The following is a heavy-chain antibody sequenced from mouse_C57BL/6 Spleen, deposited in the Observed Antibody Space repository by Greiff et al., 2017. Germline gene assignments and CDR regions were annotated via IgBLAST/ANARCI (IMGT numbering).Heavy chain of an antibody. Sequence: QVQLQQSGAELVKPGASVKLSCKASGYTFTEYTIHWVKQRSGQGLEWIGWFYPGSGSINYNEKFKDKATLTADKSSSTVYMELSRLTSEDSAVYFCARHEGRDYPYYYAMDYWGQGTSVTVSS. CDR2: FYPGSGSI. V-gene: IGHV1-62-2*01. CDR3: ARHEGRDYPYYYAMDY. D-gene: IGHD5-5*01. CDR1: GYTFTEYT. J-gene: IGHJ4*01.